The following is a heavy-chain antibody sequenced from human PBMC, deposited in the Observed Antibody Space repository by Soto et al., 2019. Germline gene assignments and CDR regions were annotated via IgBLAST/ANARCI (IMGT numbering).Heavy chain of an antibody. J-gene: IGHJ3*02. CDR3: ARDRGAARTMNAFDI. V-gene: IGHV1-18*01. CDR1: GYTFTTYG. Sequence: ASVKVSCKASGYTFTTYGVTWVRQAPGQGLEWMGWISGYNGNTNYAQKHQGRVSMTTETSTSTAYMELRSLTSDDTAVYYCARDRGAARTMNAFDIWGQGTMVTVSS. CDR2: ISGYNGNT. D-gene: IGHD6-6*01.